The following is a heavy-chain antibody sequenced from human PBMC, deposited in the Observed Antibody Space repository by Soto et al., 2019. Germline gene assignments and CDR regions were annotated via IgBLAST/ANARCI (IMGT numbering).Heavy chain of an antibody. J-gene: IGHJ4*02. CDR3: ATGPNLYFDS. V-gene: IGHV5-51*04. D-gene: IGHD1-1*01. CDR2: IYPADSDT. CDR1: GYSFTGYW. Sequence: GESLKISCKTSGYSFTGYWIGWVRQMPGKGLEWMGIIYPADSDTRYSPSLQGQVTISADKPISTAYLQWSSLKASDTAMYYCATGPNLYFDSWGQGTLVTVSS.